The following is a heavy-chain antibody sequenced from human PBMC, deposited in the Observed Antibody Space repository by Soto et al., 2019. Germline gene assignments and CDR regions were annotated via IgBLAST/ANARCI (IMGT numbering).Heavy chain of an antibody. Sequence: GESLKIYCQGSGYNFGAYWIGWVRQMPGKGLEWMGIIFPGDSDTRYRPSFQGQVTISVDRSINTAYLQWSSLKASDTAMYFCARGGIIGNPPDYWGQGTLVTVSS. CDR1: GYNFGAYW. J-gene: IGHJ4*02. CDR2: IFPGDSDT. D-gene: IGHD1-20*01. CDR3: ARGGIIGNPPDY. V-gene: IGHV5-51*01.